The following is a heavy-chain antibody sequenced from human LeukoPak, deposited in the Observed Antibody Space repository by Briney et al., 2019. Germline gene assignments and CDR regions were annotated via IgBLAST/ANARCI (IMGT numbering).Heavy chain of an antibody. CDR2: ISGSGGST. J-gene: IGHJ4*02. V-gene: IGHV3-23*01. D-gene: IGHD3-3*01. Sequence: GGSLRLSCAASGFTFSSYAMSWVRQAPGKGLEWVSAISGSGGSTYYADSVKDRFTISRDNSKNTLYLQMNSLRAEDTAVYYCAKGSYDFWSGYYLPPSDYWGQGTLVAVSS. CDR1: GFTFSSYA. CDR3: AKGSYDFWSGYYLPPSDY.